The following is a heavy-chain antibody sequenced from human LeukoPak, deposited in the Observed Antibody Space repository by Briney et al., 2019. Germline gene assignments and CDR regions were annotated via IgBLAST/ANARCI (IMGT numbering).Heavy chain of an antibody. CDR3: ARYSHSSSWDP. CDR1: GYSITSDHY. Sequence: SGTLSLICTVSGYSITSDHYWGWVRQPPGKGLEWIGSIYRSGSTYYNPSLTSRVTISVDTSKNQSSLKLSSVTAADTAVYYCARYSHSSSWDPWGQGTLVTVSS. V-gene: IGHV4-38-2*02. CDR2: IYRSGST. D-gene: IGHD6-13*01. J-gene: IGHJ5*02.